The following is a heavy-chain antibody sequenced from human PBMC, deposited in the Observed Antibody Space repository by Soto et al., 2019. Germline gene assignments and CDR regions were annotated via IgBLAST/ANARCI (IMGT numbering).Heavy chain of an antibody. CDR3: AKNSGSRGYYFDY. D-gene: IGHD1-26*01. J-gene: IGHJ4*02. CDR2: ISYDGSNK. Sequence: QVQLVESGGGVVQPGRSLRLSCAASGFTFRSYGMHWVRQAPGTGLEWVAVISYDGSNKYYADSVKGRFTISRDNSKNTLYLQMNSLRAEDTAVYYCAKNSGSRGYYFDYWGQGTLVTVSS. CDR1: GFTFRSYG. V-gene: IGHV3-30*18.